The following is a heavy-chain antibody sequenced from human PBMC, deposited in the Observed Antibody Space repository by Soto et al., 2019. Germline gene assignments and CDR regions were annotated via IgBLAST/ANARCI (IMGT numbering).Heavy chain of an antibody. V-gene: IGHV3-33*01. CDR1: GFTFSSYG. CDR2: IWYDGSNK. Sequence: GGSLRLSCAASGFTFSSYGMHWVRQAPGKGLEWVAVIWYDGSNKYYADSVKGRFTISRDNSKNTLYLQMNSLKTEDTAVYYCTTQVRGWYFGSGYWGQGTLVTVSS. CDR3: TTQVRGWYFGSGY. J-gene: IGHJ4*02. D-gene: IGHD3-10*01.